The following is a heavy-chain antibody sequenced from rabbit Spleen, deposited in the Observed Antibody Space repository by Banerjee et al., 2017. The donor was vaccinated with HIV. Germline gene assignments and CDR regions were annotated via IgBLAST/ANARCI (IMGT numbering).Heavy chain of an antibody. J-gene: IGHJ4*01. CDR3: ARETWGATGNYGL. D-gene: IGHD7-1*01. CDR1: GFSFSSNW. Sequence: LEESGGGLVKPEGSLTLTCKASGFSFSSNWMCWVRQAPGKGLEWIACIDTSDGDTDYANWPKGRFTISKTSTTVTLQMTSLTVADTATYFCARETWGATGNYGLWGPGTLVTVS. CDR2: IDTSDGDT. V-gene: IGHV1S45*01.